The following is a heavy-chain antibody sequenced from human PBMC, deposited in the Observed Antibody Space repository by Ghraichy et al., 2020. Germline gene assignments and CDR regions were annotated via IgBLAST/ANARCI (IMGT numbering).Heavy chain of an antibody. CDR1: GGSISSSNW. J-gene: IGHJ5*02. CDR3: ARLTSGYSSRGNWFDP. Sequence: SETLSLTCAVSGGSISSSNWWSWVRQPPGKGLEWIGEIYHSGSTNYNPSLKSRVTISVDKSKNQFSLKLSSVTAADTAVYYCARLTSGYSSRGNWFDPWGQGTLVTVSS. D-gene: IGHD6-19*01. CDR2: IYHSGST. V-gene: IGHV4-4*02.